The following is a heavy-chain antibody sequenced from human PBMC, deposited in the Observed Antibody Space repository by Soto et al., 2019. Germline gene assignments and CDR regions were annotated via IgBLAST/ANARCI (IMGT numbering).Heavy chain of an antibody. D-gene: IGHD6-13*01. J-gene: IGHJ5*02. Sequence: PSETLSLTCTVSGGSISSGDYYWSWIRRPPGKGLEWIGYIYYSGSTYYNPSLKSRVTISVDTSKNQFSLKLSSVTAADTAVYYCARERPHGSRLDPWGQGTLVTVSS. CDR3: ARERPHGSRLDP. CDR2: IYYSGST. CDR1: GGSISSGDYY. V-gene: IGHV4-30-4*01.